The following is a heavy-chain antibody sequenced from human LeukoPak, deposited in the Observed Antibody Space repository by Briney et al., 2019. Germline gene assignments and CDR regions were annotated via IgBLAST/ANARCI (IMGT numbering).Heavy chain of an antibody. J-gene: IGHJ3*02. CDR2: INPNSGGT. CDR3: ARVAGYSSSWSTSNFYAFDI. D-gene: IGHD6-13*01. Sequence: GASVKVSCKASGYTFTCYYMHWVRQAPGQGLEWMGWINPNSGGTNYAQKFQGRVTMTRDTSISTAYMELSRLRSDDTAVYYCARVAGYSSSWSTSNFYAFDIWGQGTMVTVSS. CDR1: GYTFTCYY. V-gene: IGHV1-2*02.